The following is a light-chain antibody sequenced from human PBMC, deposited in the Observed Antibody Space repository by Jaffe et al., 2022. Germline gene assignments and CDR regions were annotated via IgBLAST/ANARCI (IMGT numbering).Light chain of an antibody. CDR2: AAS. J-gene: IGKJ1*01. CDR3: QQLNSYPPERT. CDR1: QGISSY. V-gene: IGKV1-9*01. Sequence: DIQLTQSPSFLSASVGDRVTITCRASQGISSYLAWYQQKPGKAPKLLIYAASTLQSGVPSRFSGSGSGTEFTLTISSLQPEDFATYYCQQLNSYPPERTFGQGTKVEIK.